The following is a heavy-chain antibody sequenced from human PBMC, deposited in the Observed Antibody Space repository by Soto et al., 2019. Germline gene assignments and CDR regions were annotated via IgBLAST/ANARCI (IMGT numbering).Heavy chain of an antibody. V-gene: IGHV3-23*01. Sequence: TGGSLRLSCAASGFIFSGYPMSWVRQAPGKGLEWVSGIGGSGDRRYYAESVKGRFTISRDNSRNTLYLQMNSLRAEDTAVYYCAKISLEWLLSPRDPLNYWGQGTLVTVSS. D-gene: IGHD3-3*01. CDR1: GFIFSGYP. CDR3: AKISLEWLLSPRDPLNY. CDR2: IGGSGDRR. J-gene: IGHJ4*02.